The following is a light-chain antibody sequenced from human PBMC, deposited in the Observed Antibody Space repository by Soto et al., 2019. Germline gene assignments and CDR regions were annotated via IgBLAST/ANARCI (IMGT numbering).Light chain of an antibody. Sequence: ENVLTQSPATLSLSPGERATLSCRASQSVSSSLAWYQQKPGQAPRLLIYDASNRATGIPARFSGSGSGTDFTLTISRLEPEDFAVYYCQQYGSSGTFGQGTKVDIK. V-gene: IGKV3-11*01. J-gene: IGKJ1*01. CDR3: QQYGSSGT. CDR1: QSVSSS. CDR2: DAS.